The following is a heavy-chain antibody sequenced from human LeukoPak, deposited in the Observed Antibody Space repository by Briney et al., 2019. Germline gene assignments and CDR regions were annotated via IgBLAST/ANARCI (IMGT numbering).Heavy chain of an antibody. D-gene: IGHD2-2*01. Sequence: GGSLRLSCAASGFTFSSYAMSWVRQAPGKELEWVSAISGSGGSTYYADSVKGRFTISRDNSKNTLYLQMNSLRAEDTAVYYCAKYIVVVPAAPFDYWGQGTLVTVSS. CDR1: GFTFSSYA. CDR2: ISGSGGST. V-gene: IGHV3-23*01. CDR3: AKYIVVVPAAPFDY. J-gene: IGHJ4*02.